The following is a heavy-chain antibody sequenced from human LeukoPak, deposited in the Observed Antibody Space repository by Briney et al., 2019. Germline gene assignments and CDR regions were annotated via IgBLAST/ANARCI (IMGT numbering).Heavy chain of an antibody. CDR1: GGSISSYY. J-gene: IGHJ4*02. CDR2: MYYSGST. Sequence: PETLSLTCTVSGGSISSYYWSWLRQPPGKGLEWIGYMYYSGSTNFNPSLKSRVTISVDTSKNQFSLKLSSVTAADTAVYYCARANRYDLYFDYWGQGTLVTVSS. D-gene: IGHD5-12*01. V-gene: IGHV4-59*01. CDR3: ARANRYDLYFDY.